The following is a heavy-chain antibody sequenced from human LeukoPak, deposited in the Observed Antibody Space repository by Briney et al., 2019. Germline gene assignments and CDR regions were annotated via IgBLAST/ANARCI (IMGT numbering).Heavy chain of an antibody. CDR1: GFTFSSYA. CDR3: AGDRNSDWYSPLDY. J-gene: IGHJ4*02. Sequence: GGSLRLSCAASGFTFSSYAMSWVRQAPGKGLEWVSAITGTGGSTYYVASVKGRFTVSRDNSRNTVYMQMDSLRAEDTAIYYCAGDRNSDWYSPLDYWGQGSQVTVSP. D-gene: IGHD6-19*01. CDR2: ITGTGGST. V-gene: IGHV3-23*01.